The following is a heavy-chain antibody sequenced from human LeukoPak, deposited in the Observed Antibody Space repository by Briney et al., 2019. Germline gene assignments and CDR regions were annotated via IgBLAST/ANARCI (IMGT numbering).Heavy chain of an antibody. CDR3: AKSPFFFRLNWFDP. J-gene: IGHJ5*02. D-gene: IGHD3-16*01. Sequence: GGSLRLSCAASGFTFSSYGMHWVRQAPGKGLEWVAVIWYDGSNKYYADSVKGRFTISRDNSKNTLYLQMNSLRAEDTAVYYCAKSPFFFRLNWFDPWGQGTLVTVSS. CDR1: GFTFSSYG. CDR2: IWYDGSNK. V-gene: IGHV3-30*02.